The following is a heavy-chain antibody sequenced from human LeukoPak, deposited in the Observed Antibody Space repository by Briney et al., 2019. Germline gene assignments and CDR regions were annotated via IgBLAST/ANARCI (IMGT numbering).Heavy chain of an antibody. CDR1: GFTFTRYG. D-gene: IGHD6-19*01. Sequence: GASVRVSCKASGFTFTRYGITWVRQAPGQGLEWMGWISAYNGDTNYAQRLQGRVTITRDTSTSTVYMELRSLSSDDTAVYYCARDPINTSGRYAHFDYWGQGTLVTVSS. J-gene: IGHJ4*02. CDR3: ARDPINTSGRYAHFDY. CDR2: ISAYNGDT. V-gene: IGHV1-18*01.